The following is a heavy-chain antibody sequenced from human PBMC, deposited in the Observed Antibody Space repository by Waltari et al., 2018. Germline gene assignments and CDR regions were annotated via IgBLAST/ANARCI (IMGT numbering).Heavy chain of an antibody. Sequence: QVQLVQSGAEVKKPGSSVKVSCKASGGTFSSYAISWVRQAPGQGLEWMGGIIPIVGTANYAQKVQGRVTITTDESTSTAYMELSSLRSEDTAVYYCARSGVVAASNNWFDPWGQGTLVTVSS. CDR2: IIPIVGTA. V-gene: IGHV1-69*05. D-gene: IGHD2-15*01. J-gene: IGHJ5*02. CDR1: GGTFSSYA. CDR3: ARSGVVAASNNWFDP.